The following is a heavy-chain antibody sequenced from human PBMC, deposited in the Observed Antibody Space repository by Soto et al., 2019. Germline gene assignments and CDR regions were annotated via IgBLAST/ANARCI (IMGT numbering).Heavy chain of an antibody. CDR3: ARDRTRDSSGYSPIDY. D-gene: IGHD3-22*01. CDR1: GFTFSSYG. V-gene: IGHV3-33*01. Sequence: GGSLRLSCAASGFTFSSYGMHWVRQAPGKGLEWVAVIWYDGSNKYYADSVKGRFTISRDNSKNTLYLQMNSLRAEDTAVYYCARDRTRDSSGYSPIDYWGQGTLVTVSS. CDR2: IWYDGSNK. J-gene: IGHJ4*02.